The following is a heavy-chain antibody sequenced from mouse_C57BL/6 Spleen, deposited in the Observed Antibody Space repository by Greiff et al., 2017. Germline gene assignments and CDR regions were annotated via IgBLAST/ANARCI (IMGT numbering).Heavy chain of an antibody. CDR1: GYTFTSYW. J-gene: IGHJ3*01. CDR3: ASSNYDWFAY. V-gene: IGHV1-64*01. D-gene: IGHD2-5*01. Sequence: VQLQESGAELVKPGASVKLSCKASGYTFTSYWMHWVKQRPGQGLEWIGMIHPNSGSTNYNEKFKSKATLTVDKSSSTAYMQLSSLTSEDSAVYYCASSNYDWFAYWGQGTLVTVSA. CDR2: IHPNSGST.